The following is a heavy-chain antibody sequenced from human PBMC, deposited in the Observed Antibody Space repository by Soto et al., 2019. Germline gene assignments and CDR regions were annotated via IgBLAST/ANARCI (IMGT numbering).Heavy chain of an antibody. J-gene: IGHJ4*02. Sequence: GGSLRLSCAASGFTFSSYWMHWVRQAPGKGLVWVSRIDSDGSSTNYADFVKGRFTISRDNAKNTLYLQMNSLRVEDTAVYYCSRVGGSTWHWGQGTLVTVSS. CDR3: SRVGGSTWH. CDR1: GFTFSSYW. D-gene: IGHD1-26*01. CDR2: IDSDGSST. V-gene: IGHV3-74*01.